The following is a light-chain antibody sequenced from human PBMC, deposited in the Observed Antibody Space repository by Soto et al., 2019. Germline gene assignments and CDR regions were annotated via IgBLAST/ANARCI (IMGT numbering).Light chain of an antibody. CDR2: VGTGGTVG. Sequence: QSVLTQPPSASASLGASVTLTCTLSSGYSNYKVDWSQQSPGKRPRFVMRVGTGGTVGSKGDGIPDRFSVLGSGLNRYLTIKNIQEEDESDYHCGADHGSGSNFVYLVFGGGTKLTVL. J-gene: IGLJ2*01. CDR3: GADHGSGSNFVYLV. CDR1: SGYSNYK. V-gene: IGLV9-49*01.